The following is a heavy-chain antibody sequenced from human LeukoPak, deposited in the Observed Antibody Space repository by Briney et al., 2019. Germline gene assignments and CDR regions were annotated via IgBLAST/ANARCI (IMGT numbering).Heavy chain of an antibody. J-gene: IGHJ4*02. D-gene: IGHD5-12*01. CDR2: IKEDGSKA. CDR1: GLTFSNYW. CDR3: VRDGGYFRLEY. V-gene: IGHV3-7*03. Sequence: GGSLRLSCEASGLTFSNYWMTWVRQAPGKGLEWVTHIKEDGSKAYYIDSVKGRFTISRDNAKNSLYLQMNSLRAEDTAIYYCVRDGGYFRLEYWGQGILIAVSS.